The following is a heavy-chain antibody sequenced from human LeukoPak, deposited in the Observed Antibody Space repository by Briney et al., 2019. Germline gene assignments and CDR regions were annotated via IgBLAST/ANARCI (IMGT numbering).Heavy chain of an antibody. J-gene: IGHJ4*02. V-gene: IGHV3-30*02. CDR1: GFIFNSYG. CDR3: AKVGPTGTFDY. CDR2: IRNDGSNK. D-gene: IGHD4-11*01. Sequence: PGGSLRLSCAASGFIFNSYGMHWVRQAPGKGLEWVAFIRNDGSNKYYADSVKGRFTISRDNSKNTLYLQMNSLRAEDTAVYYCAKVGPTGTFDYWGQGTLVTVSS.